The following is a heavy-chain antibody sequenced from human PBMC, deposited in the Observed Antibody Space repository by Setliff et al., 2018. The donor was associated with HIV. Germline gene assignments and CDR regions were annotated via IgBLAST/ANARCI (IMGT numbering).Heavy chain of an antibody. J-gene: IGHJ4*02. CDR1: GASISSSSYH. D-gene: IGHD6-6*01. CDR3: ARSPGRGLAASIAPFFDY. CDR2: FYHSGST. V-gene: IGHV4-39*07. Sequence: SETLSLTCTVSGASISSSSYHWGWIRQSPGKGLEWIGSFYHSGSTYYNPSLKSRVTISVDKSKNQFSLKPSSVTAADTAVYYCARSPGRGLAASIAPFFDYWGQGTLVTVSS.